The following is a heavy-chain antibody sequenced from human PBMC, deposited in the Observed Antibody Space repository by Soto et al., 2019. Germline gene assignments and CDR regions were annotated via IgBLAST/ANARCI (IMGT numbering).Heavy chain of an antibody. Sequence: EVQLVESGGGLIQPGGSLRLSCTAPGFSVTSNYMSWVRQAPGKGLEWVSLIYAGGSTSYADSVKGRFTASRDNSNNTRSLQMNSLRAEDTAVYYCARGTWGISWPNFFDYWGRGVLVTVSS. J-gene: IGHJ4*02. D-gene: IGHD6-13*01. CDR1: GFSVTSNY. V-gene: IGHV3-53*01. CDR2: IYAGGST. CDR3: ARGTWGISWPNFFDY.